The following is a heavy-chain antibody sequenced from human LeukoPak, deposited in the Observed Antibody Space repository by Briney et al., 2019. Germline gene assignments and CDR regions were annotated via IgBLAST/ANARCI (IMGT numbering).Heavy chain of an antibody. D-gene: IGHD3-10*01. CDR3: ARGRSSGGNDGPWVDH. CDR1: GFTFSSDW. Sequence: GGSLRLSCAASGFTFSSDWMHWVRQAPGKGLVWVSRIKGDGSSTSYADSVKGRFTISRDNAKNTLFLQMNSLRAEDTAVYYCARGRSSGGNDGPWVDHWGQGTLVTVSS. V-gene: IGHV3-74*01. J-gene: IGHJ4*02. CDR2: IKGDGSST.